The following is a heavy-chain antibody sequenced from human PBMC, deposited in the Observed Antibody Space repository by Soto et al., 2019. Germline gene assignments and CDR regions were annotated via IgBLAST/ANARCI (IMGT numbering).Heavy chain of an antibody. D-gene: IGHD3-22*01. J-gene: IGHJ6*02. CDR1: GFTFSSYS. CDR3: ARDRVVVAQQNFYGMDV. V-gene: IGHV3-48*01. Sequence: SGGSLRLSCAASGFTFSSYSMNWVRQAPGKGLEWVSYISSSSSTIYYADSVKGRFTISRDNAKNSLYLQMNSLRAEDTAVFYCARDRVVVAQQNFYGMDVWGQGTTVTVSS. CDR2: ISSSSSTI.